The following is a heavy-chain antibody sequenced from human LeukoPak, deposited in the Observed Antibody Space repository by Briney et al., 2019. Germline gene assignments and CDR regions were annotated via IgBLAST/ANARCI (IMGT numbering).Heavy chain of an antibody. CDR1: GYTFTDYY. CDR3: ARGYCGADCYSFDY. D-gene: IGHD2-21*02. CDR2: INPDSGAT. J-gene: IGHJ4*02. V-gene: IGHV1-2*02. Sequence: GASVKVSCKTSGYTFTDYYVHWVRQAPGQGLEWLAWINPDSGATNFAQRFQGRVTMTRDTSVNTVHMELNRLRSDDTAVYYCARGYCGADCYSFDYWGQGTLVSISS.